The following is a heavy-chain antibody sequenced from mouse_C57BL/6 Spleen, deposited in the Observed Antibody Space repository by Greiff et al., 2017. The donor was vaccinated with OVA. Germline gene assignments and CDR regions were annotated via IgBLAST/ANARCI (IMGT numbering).Heavy chain of an antibody. J-gene: IGHJ2*01. CDR2: IDPSDSYT. V-gene: IGHV1-50*01. CDR1: GYTFTSYW. CDR3: ARMMITTVVATDY. Sequence: QVQLQQPGAELVKPGASVKLSCKASGYTFTSYWMQWVKQRPGQGLEWIGEIDPSDSYTNYNQKFKGKATLTVDTSSSTAYMQLSSLTSEDSAVYDCARMMITTVVATDYWGQGTTLTVSS. D-gene: IGHD1-1*01.